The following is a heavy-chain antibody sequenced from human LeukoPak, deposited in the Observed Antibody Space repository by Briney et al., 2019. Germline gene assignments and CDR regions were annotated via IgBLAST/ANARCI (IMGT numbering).Heavy chain of an antibody. V-gene: IGHV4-30-4*08. Sequence: PSETLSLTCTVSVGSISSGDYYWSWIRQPPGKGVEWNGYFYYSGSTYYNPAVKSRITISVDTSKNQFSLKLSSVTAADTDMYYCARDPGNAFDIWGQGTMVTVSS. CDR2: FYYSGST. CDR3: ARDPGNAFDI. J-gene: IGHJ3*02. CDR1: VGSISSGDYY.